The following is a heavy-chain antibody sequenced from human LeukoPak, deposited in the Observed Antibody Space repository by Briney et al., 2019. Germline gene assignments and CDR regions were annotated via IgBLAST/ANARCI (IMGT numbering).Heavy chain of an antibody. CDR2: IRYDGTND. D-gene: IGHD3-16*01. Sequence: GGSLRLSCAASGFTFSSYGMHWVRQAPDKGLEWVACIRYDGTNDYYADSVKGRFTISRDNAKNSLYLQMNSLRAEDTAVYYCAREFGNDYVWGSLGYWGQGTLVTVSS. CDR3: AREFGNDYVWGSLGY. CDR1: GFTFSSYG. V-gene: IGHV3-30*02. J-gene: IGHJ4*02.